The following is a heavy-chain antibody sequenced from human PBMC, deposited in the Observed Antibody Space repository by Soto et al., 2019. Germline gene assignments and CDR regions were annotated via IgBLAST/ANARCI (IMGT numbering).Heavy chain of an antibody. CDR2: LYYTGST. V-gene: IGHV4-39*01. Sequence: SETLSLTYTVSGDSISRVAHYWAWIRQPPGKGLEWIGSLYYTGSTYFNPSLKSRAAISIDASKNQFSLKLSSVTAADTAVYYCARGRRTTVTIDYWGQGTLVTVSS. J-gene: IGHJ4*02. CDR3: ARGRRTTVTIDY. CDR1: GDSISRVAHY. D-gene: IGHD4-17*01.